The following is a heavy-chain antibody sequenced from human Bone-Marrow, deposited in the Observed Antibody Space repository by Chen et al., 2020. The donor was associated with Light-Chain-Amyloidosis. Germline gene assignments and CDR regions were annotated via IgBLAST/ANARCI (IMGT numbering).Heavy chain of an antibody. V-gene: IGHV4-34*01. J-gene: IGHJ4*02. Sequence: QVQLQQWGAGLLKPSETLSLTCAVYGGSFSGYYWSWIRQPPGKGLEWIGEINHSGSTNYNPSLTSRLTISVDTSKNQFSLKLSSVTAADTAVYYCARGRGYYDSSGLFDYWGQGTLVTVSS. CDR3: ARGRGYYDSSGLFDY. CDR1: GGSFSGYY. CDR2: INHSGST. D-gene: IGHD3-22*01.